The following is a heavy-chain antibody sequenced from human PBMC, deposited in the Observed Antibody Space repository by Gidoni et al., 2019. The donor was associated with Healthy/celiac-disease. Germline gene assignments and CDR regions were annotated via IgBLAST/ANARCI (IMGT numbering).Heavy chain of an antibody. CDR1: GYTFTSYG. V-gene: IGHV1-18*01. Sequence: QVQLGQSGAEVKKPGASVKVSCKASGYTFTSYGISWVRQAPGQGLEWMGWISAYNGNTNYAQQLQGRVTMTTDTSTSTAYMELRSLRSDDTAVYYCARVSAGQWLVKGLDYWGQGTLVTVSS. CDR2: ISAYNGNT. CDR3: ARVSAGQWLVKGLDY. J-gene: IGHJ4*02. D-gene: IGHD6-19*01.